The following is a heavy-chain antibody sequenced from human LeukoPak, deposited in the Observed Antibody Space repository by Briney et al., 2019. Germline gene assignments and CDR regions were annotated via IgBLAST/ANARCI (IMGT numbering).Heavy chain of an antibody. J-gene: IGHJ4*02. V-gene: IGHV1-69*04. CDR1: GYTFNSYG. D-gene: IGHD3-3*01. CDR3: ARGGIDFWSGYPTDY. CDR2: IIPILGIA. Sequence: GASVKVSCKASGYTFNSYGISWVRQAPGQGLEWMGRIIPILGIANYAQKFQGRVTITADKSTSTAYMELSSLRSEDTAVYYCARGGIDFWSGYPTDYWGQGTLVTVSS.